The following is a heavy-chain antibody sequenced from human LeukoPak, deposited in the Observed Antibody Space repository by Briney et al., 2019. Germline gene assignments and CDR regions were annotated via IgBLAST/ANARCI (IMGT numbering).Heavy chain of an antibody. CDR3: AKDRSSGGFGELLI. V-gene: IGHV3-30*02. D-gene: IGHD3-10*01. Sequence: PGGSLRLSCAASGFTFSSYGMHWVRQAPGKGLEWISFIRYDGSNKYYADSVKGRFTISRDNSKNTLYLQMNSLRAEDTAVYYCAKDRSSGGFGELLIWGQGTLVTVSS. J-gene: IGHJ4*02. CDR1: GFTFSSYG. CDR2: IRYDGSNK.